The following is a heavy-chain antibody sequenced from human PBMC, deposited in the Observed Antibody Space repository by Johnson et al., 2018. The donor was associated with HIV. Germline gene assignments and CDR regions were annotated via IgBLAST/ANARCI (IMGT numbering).Heavy chain of an antibody. D-gene: IGHD4-23*01. Sequence: QVQLVESGGGVVQPWRSLRLSCAASGFTFSSYAMHWVRQAPGKGLEWVAVISYDGSNKYYADSVKGRFTISRDNSKNTLYLQMNSLRAEDTAVYYCAREEGVGDDYGGKSAFDIWGQGTMVTVSS. J-gene: IGHJ3*02. CDR3: AREEGVGDDYGGKSAFDI. CDR1: GFTFSSYA. CDR2: ISYDGSNK. V-gene: IGHV3-30-3*01.